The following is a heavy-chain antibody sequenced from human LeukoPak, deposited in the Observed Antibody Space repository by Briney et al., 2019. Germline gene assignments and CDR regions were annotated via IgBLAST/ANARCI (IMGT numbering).Heavy chain of an antibody. CDR2: ISSSSSYI. V-gene: IGHV3-21*01. D-gene: IGHD3-16*01. J-gene: IGHJ4*02. CDR3: ARDLGEYYFDY. Sequence: GGSLRLSCAASGFTFSSYAMSWVRQAPGKGLEWVSSISSSSSYIYYADSVKGRFTISRDNAKNSLYLQMNSLRAEDTAVYYCARDLGEYYFDYWGQGTLVTVSS. CDR1: GFTFSSYA.